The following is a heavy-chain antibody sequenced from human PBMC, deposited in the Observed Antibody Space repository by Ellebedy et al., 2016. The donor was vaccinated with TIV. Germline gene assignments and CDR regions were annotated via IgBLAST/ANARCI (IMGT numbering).Heavy chain of an antibody. CDR3: ARGRYCSSTSCYVGGPVDY. V-gene: IGHV1-46*01. CDR1: GYTFTSYY. J-gene: IGHJ4*02. Sequence: ASVKVSXKASGYTFTSYYMHWVRQPPGQGFEWMGIINPSGGSTSYAQKFQGRVTMTRDTSTSTVYMELSSLRSEDTAVYYCARGRYCSSTSCYVGGPVDYWGQGTLVTVSS. CDR2: INPSGGST. D-gene: IGHD2-2*01.